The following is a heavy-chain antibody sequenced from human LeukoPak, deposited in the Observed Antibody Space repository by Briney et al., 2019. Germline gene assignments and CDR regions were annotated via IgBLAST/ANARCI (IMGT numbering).Heavy chain of an antibody. CDR3: ARHGDGDSFEYFLH. CDR2: IYYTGST. V-gene: IGHV4-59*08. J-gene: IGHJ1*01. D-gene: IGHD5-24*01. Sequence: SETLSLTCTVYGGSISTYYWSWIRQPPGKGLEWIGDIYYTGSTNYNPSLKSRVTISVDTSKNQFSLKVNSVTAADTAVYYCARHGDGDSFEYFLHWGQGTLVTVSS. CDR1: GGSISTYY.